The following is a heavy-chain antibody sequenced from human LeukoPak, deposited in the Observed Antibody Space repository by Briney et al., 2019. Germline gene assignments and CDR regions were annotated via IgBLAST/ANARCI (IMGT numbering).Heavy chain of an antibody. CDR1: GYTFTGYY. J-gene: IGHJ4*02. CDR2: INPNSGGT. V-gene: IGHV1-2*02. Sequence: GSVKVSCKASGYTFTGYYMHWVRQAPGQGLEWMGWINPNSGGTNYAQKFQGRVTMTRDTSISTAYMELSRLRSDDTAVYFCARGFDFWSGIKIDYWGQGTLVTVSS. CDR3: ARGFDFWSGIKIDY. D-gene: IGHD3-3*01.